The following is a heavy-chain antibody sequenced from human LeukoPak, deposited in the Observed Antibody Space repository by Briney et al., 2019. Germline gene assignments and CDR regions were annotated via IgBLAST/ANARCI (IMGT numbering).Heavy chain of an antibody. CDR1: EIIFRNSA. CDR3: ARGSGDYYTNYFFY. J-gene: IGHJ4*02. D-gene: IGHD4-11*01. V-gene: IGHV3-23*01. CDR2: ISSNSGKT. Sequence: GGSLRLSCADSEIIFRNSAMYWVRQAPGKGLEWVSGISSNSGKTYYTDSVKGRFTISRDNSKNTLYLQMNSLTVEDTALYYCARGSGDYYTNYFFYWGQGTLVTVSS.